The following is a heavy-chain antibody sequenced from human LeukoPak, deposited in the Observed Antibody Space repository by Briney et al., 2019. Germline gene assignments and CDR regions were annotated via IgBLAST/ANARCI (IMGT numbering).Heavy chain of an antibody. V-gene: IGHV4-59*08. CDR2: IYYSGST. CDR1: GGSISSYY. D-gene: IGHD2-2*01. Sequence: SETLSLTCTVSGGSISSYYWSWIRQPPGKGLEWIGYIYYSGSTNYNPSLKSRVTISVDTSKNQFSLKLTSVTAADTAVCYCARLGIGVVPSAMLGDYYFDYWGQGTLVTVSS. J-gene: IGHJ4*02. CDR3: ARLGIGVVPSAMLGDYYFDY.